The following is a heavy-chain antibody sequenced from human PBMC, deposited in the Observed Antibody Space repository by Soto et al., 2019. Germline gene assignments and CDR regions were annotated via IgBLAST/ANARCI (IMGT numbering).Heavy chain of an antibody. D-gene: IGHD2-2*01. CDR3: ARGPKYCSSTSCRRKYYYYGMDV. V-gene: IGHV3-33*01. Sequence: GGSLRLSCAASGFTFSSYGMHWVRQAPGKGLEWVAVIWYDGSNKYYADSVKGRFTISRDNSKNTLYLQMNSLRAEDTAVYYCARGPKYCSSTSCRRKYYYYGMDVWGQGTTVTVS. CDR1: GFTFSSYG. J-gene: IGHJ6*02. CDR2: IWYDGSNK.